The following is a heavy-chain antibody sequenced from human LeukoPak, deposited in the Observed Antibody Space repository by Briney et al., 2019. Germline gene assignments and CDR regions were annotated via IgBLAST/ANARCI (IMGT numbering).Heavy chain of an antibody. CDR1: GVSISSGDCY. J-gene: IGHJ3*02. D-gene: IGHD5-12*01. CDR2: IYYSGSI. CDR3: ARVSGYHAFDI. V-gene: IGHV4-30-4*01. Sequence: PSETLSLTCTVSGVSISSGDCYWSWICQPPGKGLEWIGYIYYSGSIYYNPSLKSRVTISVDTSKNQFSLKLSSVTAADTAVYYCARVSGYHAFDIWGQGTMVTVSS.